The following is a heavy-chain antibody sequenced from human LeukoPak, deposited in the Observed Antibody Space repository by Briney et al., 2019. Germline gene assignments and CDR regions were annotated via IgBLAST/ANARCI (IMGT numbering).Heavy chain of an antibody. J-gene: IGHJ4*02. Sequence: SGGSLRLSCEASGFTFSTYWMSWVRQAPGKGLEWVSAISGSGGSTYYADSVKGRFTISRDNSKNTLYLQMNSLRAEDTAVYYCAKAITEQPVFDYWGQGTLVTVSS. CDR3: AKAITEQPVFDY. CDR2: ISGSGGST. D-gene: IGHD6-13*01. CDR1: GFTFSTYW. V-gene: IGHV3-23*01.